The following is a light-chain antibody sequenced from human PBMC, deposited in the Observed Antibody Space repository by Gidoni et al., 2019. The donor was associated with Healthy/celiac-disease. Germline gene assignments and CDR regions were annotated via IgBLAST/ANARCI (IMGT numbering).Light chain of an antibody. CDR1: QSISSW. V-gene: IGKV1-5*03. CDR2: KAS. CDR3: QQYNSYYT. J-gene: IGKJ2*01. Sequence: DIQMTQSPSTLSASVGDRVTITCRASQSISSWLSWYQQKPGKAPKLLIYKASSSESGVPSRFSGSGSGTESTLTISSLHHDEFVTYYWQQYNSYYTFGQGTKLEIK.